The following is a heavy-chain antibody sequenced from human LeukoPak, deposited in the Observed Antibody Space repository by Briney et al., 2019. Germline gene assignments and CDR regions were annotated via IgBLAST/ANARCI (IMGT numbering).Heavy chain of an antibody. J-gene: IGHJ4*02. CDR1: GFIFDDYG. V-gene: IGHV3-21*01. CDR2: ISSSSSYI. Sequence: GGSLRLSCAAFGFIFDDYGMSWVRQAPGKGLEWVSSISSSSSYIYYADSVKGRFTISRDNAKNSLYLQMNSLRAEDTAVYYCARSGYSYGLNYWGQGTLVTVSS. CDR3: ARSGYSYGLNY. D-gene: IGHD5-18*01.